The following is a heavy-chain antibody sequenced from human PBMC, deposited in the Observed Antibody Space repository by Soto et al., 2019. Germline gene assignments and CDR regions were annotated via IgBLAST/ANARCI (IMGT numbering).Heavy chain of an antibody. CDR1: GYTFTSYD. CDR2: MNPNSGNT. J-gene: IGHJ3*02. V-gene: IGHV1-8*01. D-gene: IGHD5-18*01. Sequence: QVQLVQSGAEVKKPGASVKVSCKASGYTFTSYDINWVRQATGQGLEWMGWMNPNSGNTGYAQKFQGRVSMTRRTSISTAYMELSSLRSEDTAVYYCASWKGILGSHDAFDIWGQGTMVTVSS. CDR3: ASWKGILGSHDAFDI.